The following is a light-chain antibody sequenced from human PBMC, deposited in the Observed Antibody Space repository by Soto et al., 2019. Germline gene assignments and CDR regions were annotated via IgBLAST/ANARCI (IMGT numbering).Light chain of an antibody. CDR1: QSVSSSY. V-gene: IGKV3-20*01. CDR3: QQYGSSPRT. J-gene: IGKJ1*01. CDR2: GAS. Sequence: IVLTQSPGTLSWSPGERATXSCRASQSVSSSYLAWYQQKPGQAPRLVLYGASTRATGVPARFSGSGSGTDFTLTISRLEPEDFAVYYCQQYGSSPRTFGQGTKVDI.